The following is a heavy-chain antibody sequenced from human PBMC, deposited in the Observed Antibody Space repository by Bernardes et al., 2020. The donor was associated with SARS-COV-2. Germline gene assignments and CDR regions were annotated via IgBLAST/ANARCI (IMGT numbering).Heavy chain of an antibody. CDR2: ISAYNGKT. V-gene: IGHV1-18*01. J-gene: IGHJ6*02. CDR1: SYTFTSYG. Sequence: ASVKDSCKASSYTFTSYGINWVRQAPGQGLEWMGWISAYNGKTEYAQTFQGRVTMTADTSTSTAYMELRSLRLDDTAVYYCARVPPGQWGGMNYFYALDVWGQGTKLIVS. D-gene: IGHD6-19*01. CDR3: ARVPPGQWGGMNYFYALDV.